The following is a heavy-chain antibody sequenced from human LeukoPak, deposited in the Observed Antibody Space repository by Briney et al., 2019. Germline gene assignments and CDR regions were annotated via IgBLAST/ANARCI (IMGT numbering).Heavy chain of an antibody. V-gene: IGHV4-38-2*02. J-gene: IGHJ4*02. CDR1: GYSISSGYY. CDR3: ARDKKGSDYDILTGMIDY. Sequence: SETLSLTCTVSGYSISSGYYWGWIRQPPGKGLEWIGSIYHSGSTYYNPSLKSRVTISVDTSKNQFSLQLSSVTAADTAVYYCARDKKGSDYDILTGMIDYWGQGTLVTVSS. D-gene: IGHD3-9*01. CDR2: IYHSGST.